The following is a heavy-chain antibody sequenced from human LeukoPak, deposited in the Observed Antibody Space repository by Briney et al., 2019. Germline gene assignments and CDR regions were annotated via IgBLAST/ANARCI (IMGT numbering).Heavy chain of an antibody. CDR3: ASISQANWGSGQDY. CDR2: IYTSGST. CDR1: GGSISSYY. V-gene: IGHV4-4*07. J-gene: IGHJ4*02. D-gene: IGHD7-27*01. Sequence: SETLSLTCTVSGGSISSYYWSWIRQPAGKGLEWIGRIYTSGSTNYNPSLKSRVTMSVDTSKNQFSLKLSSVTAADTAVYYCASISQANWGSGQDYWGQGTLVAVSS.